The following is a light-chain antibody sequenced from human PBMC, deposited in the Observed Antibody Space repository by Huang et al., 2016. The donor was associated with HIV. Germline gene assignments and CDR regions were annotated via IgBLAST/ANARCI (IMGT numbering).Light chain of an antibody. CDR3: QQYKNWPRT. CDR2: GAS. J-gene: IGKJ3*01. Sequence: EIVMTQSPATLSVSPGERAALSCRASQTVDSDLAWYQQKPGQAPRLLIYGASTRDTGSPARFSGSGSGTEFTLTISSLQSEDFAVYYCQQYKNWPRTFGPGTTVDIK. V-gene: IGKV3-15*01. CDR1: QTVDSD.